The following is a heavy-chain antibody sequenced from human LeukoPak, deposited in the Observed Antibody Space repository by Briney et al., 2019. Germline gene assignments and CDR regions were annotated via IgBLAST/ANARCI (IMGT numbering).Heavy chain of an antibody. D-gene: IGHD3-3*01. Sequence: ASVKVSCKASGYTLTDYYMHWVRQAPGQGLEWMGWISAYNGNTNYAQKLQGRVTMTTDTSTGTAYMELRSLRSDDTAVYYCARGSGSFDYWGQGTLVTVSS. J-gene: IGHJ4*02. CDR2: ISAYNGNT. CDR1: GYTLTDYY. CDR3: ARGSGSFDY. V-gene: IGHV1-18*04.